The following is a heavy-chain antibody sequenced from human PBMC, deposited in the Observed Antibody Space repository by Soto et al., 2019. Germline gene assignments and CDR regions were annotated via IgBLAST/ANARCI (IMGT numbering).Heavy chain of an antibody. D-gene: IGHD1-1*01. V-gene: IGHV4-4*07. CDR1: GGSITSYR. Sequence: QVQLQESGPGLVRPLETLSLTCKVSGGSITSYRWSWIRQSAGKGLEWIGRIHTSGNTHYNPSLKSRVTVSIDTSQNQFFLTVTSVTAADSAVYYCARESGDNWDHEDYWGQGTLVTVSS. CDR2: IHTSGNT. CDR3: ARESGDNWDHEDY. J-gene: IGHJ4*02.